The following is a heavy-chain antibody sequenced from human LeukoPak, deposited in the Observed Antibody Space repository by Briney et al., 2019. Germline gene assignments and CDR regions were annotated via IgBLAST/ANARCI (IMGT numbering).Heavy chain of an antibody. V-gene: IGHV4-39*01. J-gene: IGHJ4*02. D-gene: IGHD4-17*01. CDR3: ARHPTLSDYGDYGSFDY. CDR1: GGSISSSSYY. Sequence: SETLSLTCTVSGGSISSSSYYWGWIRQPPGKGLEWIGSIYYSGSTYYNPSLKSRVTISVDTSKNQFSLKLSSVTAADTAVYCCARHPTLSDYGDYGSFDYWGQGTLVTVSS. CDR2: IYYSGST.